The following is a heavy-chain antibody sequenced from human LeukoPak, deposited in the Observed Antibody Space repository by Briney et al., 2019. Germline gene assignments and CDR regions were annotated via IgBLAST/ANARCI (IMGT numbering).Heavy chain of an antibody. D-gene: IGHD2-15*01. CDR2: ISGSGGST. CDR1: GGSFSGYY. Sequence: ETLSLTCAVYGGSFSGYYWSWIRQPPGKGLEWVSAISGSGGSTYYADSVKGRFTISRDNSKNTLYLQMNSLRAEDTAVYYCAKDPSYCSGGSCYWFDPWGQGTLVTVSS. J-gene: IGHJ5*02. CDR3: AKDPSYCSGGSCYWFDP. V-gene: IGHV3-23*01.